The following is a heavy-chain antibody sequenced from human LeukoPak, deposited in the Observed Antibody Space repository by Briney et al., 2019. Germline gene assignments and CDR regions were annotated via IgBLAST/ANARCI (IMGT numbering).Heavy chain of an antibody. D-gene: IGHD5-24*01. CDR2: ISGSGRRT. J-gene: IGHJ3*01. CDR3: AKDIQLST. Sequence: GGSLRLSCVASGFTFSMSWVRQAPGKGLEWISAISGSGRRTYYADSVKGRFTISRDNSKNTLSLQMNSLRVEDTAMYFCAKDIQLSTWGLGTMVTVSS. V-gene: IGHV3-23*01. CDR1: GFTFS.